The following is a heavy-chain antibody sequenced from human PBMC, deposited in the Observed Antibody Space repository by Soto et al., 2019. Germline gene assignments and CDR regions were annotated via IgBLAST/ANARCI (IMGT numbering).Heavy chain of an antibody. CDR3: ARDSSGYSRFEH. V-gene: IGHV4-31*03. CDR1: GDSISSGRYF. CDR2: SYYSGST. Sequence: QVQLQESGPGLVKPSQTLSLTCTVSGDSISSGRYFWNWIRQHPGKGLEWIGYSYYSGSTYYNPSLKSRVTMSVDTSTNQFSLKLSSVTAADTAVYYCARDSSGYSRFEHWGQGTLVTVSS. J-gene: IGHJ4*02. D-gene: IGHD3-22*01.